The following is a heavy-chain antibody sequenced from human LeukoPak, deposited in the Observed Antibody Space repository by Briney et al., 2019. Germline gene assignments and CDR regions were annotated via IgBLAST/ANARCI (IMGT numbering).Heavy chain of an antibody. CDR3: ARDPVYCSGGSCYGGYNWFDP. J-gene: IGHJ5*02. V-gene: IGHV1-18*01. CDR2: ISAYNGNT. D-gene: IGHD2-15*01. Sequence: ASVKVSFKGSGYTFTSYGISWVRQAPGQGLEGMGWISAYNGNTKYAQKLQGRVTMTTDTSTSTAYMELRSLRSDDTAVYYCARDPVYCSGGSCYGGYNWFDPWGQGTLVTVSS. CDR1: GYTFTSYG.